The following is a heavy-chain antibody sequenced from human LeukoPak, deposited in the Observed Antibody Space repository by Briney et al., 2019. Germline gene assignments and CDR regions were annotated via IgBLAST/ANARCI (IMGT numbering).Heavy chain of an antibody. J-gene: IGHJ6*02. V-gene: IGHV3-13*01. D-gene: IGHD2-21*01. CDR3: ARASACGAPSCNLHLGFYYGFDV. CDR1: GFTFSSYD. CDR2: IGTAADT. Sequence: QSGGSLRLSCAASGFTFSSYDMHWVRQVIGEGLRWVSGIGTAADTYYVGSVKGRFTISRENAKNSLYLQMNNLRAGDTAVYYCARASACGAPSCNLHLGFYYGFDVWGQGTTVTVSS.